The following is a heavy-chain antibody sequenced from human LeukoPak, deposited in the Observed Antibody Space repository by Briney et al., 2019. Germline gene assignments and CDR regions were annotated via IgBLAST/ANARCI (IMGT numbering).Heavy chain of an antibody. CDR3: ACGVTIFGVGRFDY. D-gene: IGHD3-3*01. V-gene: IGHV3-48*03. Sequence: PGGSLRLSCAASGVTLSRYEMNWVRQAPGKGLEWVSYISSSGSTIYYAASVKGRVAISRYNAKNSLYLQMNSLRAEDTAVYDCACGVTIFGVGRFDYWGQGTLVTVSS. CDR2: ISSSGSTI. CDR1: GVTLSRYE. J-gene: IGHJ4*02.